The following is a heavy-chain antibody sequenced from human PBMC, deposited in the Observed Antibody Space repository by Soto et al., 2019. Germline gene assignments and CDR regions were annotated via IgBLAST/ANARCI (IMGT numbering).Heavy chain of an antibody. CDR2: ISGSGSTI. CDR1: GFTFSSYE. Sequence: GGSLRLSCAASGFTFSSYEMNWVRQAPGKGLEWVSYISGSGSTIYHADSVKGRFTISRDNARSSLFLQMNNLRAEDTAVYYCAREMFVVGEAPFDIWGQGTLVTVSS. J-gene: IGHJ3*02. CDR3: AREMFVVGEAPFDI. V-gene: IGHV3-48*03. D-gene: IGHD3-16*01.